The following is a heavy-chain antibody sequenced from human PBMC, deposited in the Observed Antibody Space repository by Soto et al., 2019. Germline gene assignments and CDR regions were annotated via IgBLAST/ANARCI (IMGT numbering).Heavy chain of an antibody. CDR3: AHIDPEIVTVGGHGGFDY. CDR2: IYWDDDK. D-gene: IGHD5-12*01. V-gene: IGHV2-5*02. CDR1: GFSLTSGVG. J-gene: IGHJ4*02. Sequence: QITLKESGPTLVRPPQTLTLTCTFSGFSLTSGVGVGWIRQPPGKALEWLALIYWDDDKRYSPSLKNRLTITKATSKNQVVITMTNVGPVDTATYFCAHIDPEIVTVGGHGGFDYWGQGTLVTVSS.